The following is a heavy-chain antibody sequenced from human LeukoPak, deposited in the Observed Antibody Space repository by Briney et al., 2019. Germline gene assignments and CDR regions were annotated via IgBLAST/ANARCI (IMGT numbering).Heavy chain of an antibody. D-gene: IGHD6-19*01. V-gene: IGHV3-23*01. J-gene: IGHJ1*01. CDR2: ISGSGGST. CDR3: AKDLSTGRNSIAVAGIGEYFQH. CDR1: GFTFSSSE. Sequence: PGGSLRLSCAASGFTFSSSEMNWVRQAPGKGLEWVSAISGSGGSTYYADSVKGRFTISRDNSKNTLYLQMNSLRAEDTAVYYCAKDLSTGRNSIAVAGIGEYFQHWGQGTLVTVSS.